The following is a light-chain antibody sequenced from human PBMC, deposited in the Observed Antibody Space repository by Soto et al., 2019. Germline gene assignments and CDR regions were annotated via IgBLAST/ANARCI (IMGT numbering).Light chain of an antibody. Sequence: QSVLTQPPSASGTPGQRVTISCSGSSSNIGSNHVYWYQQLPGTAPKLLIYSNNQRPSGVPDRFSGSKSGTSASLAISGLRSEDEADYYCGAWDDSLVFGGGTKLTVL. V-gene: IGLV1-47*02. CDR1: SSNIGSNH. CDR2: SNN. CDR3: GAWDDSLV. J-gene: IGLJ3*02.